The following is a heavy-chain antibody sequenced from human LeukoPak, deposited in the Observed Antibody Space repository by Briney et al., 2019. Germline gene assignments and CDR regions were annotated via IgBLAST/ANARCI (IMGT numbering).Heavy chain of an antibody. CDR1: GGSISSYY. D-gene: IGHD3-10*01. V-gene: IGHV4-59*01. Sequence: PSETLSLTCTVSGGSISSYYWSWIRQPPGKGLEWIRYIYYSGSTNYNPSLKSRVTISVDTSKNQFSLKLSSVTAADTAVYYCARVPMVRGVIIFDYWGQGTLVTVSS. CDR3: ARVPMVRGVIIFDY. J-gene: IGHJ4*02. CDR2: IYYSGST.